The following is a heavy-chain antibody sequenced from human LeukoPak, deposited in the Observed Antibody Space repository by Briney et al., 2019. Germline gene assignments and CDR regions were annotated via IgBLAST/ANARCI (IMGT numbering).Heavy chain of an antibody. CDR3: ARGGYDSSGYYYFTFDY. CDR2: IYPGDSDT. V-gene: IGHV5-51*01. D-gene: IGHD3-22*01. CDR1: GYSLTSYW. J-gene: IGHJ4*02. Sequence: GESLKISCKGSGYSLTSYWIGWVRQMPGKGLEWMGIIYPGDSDTRYSPSFQGQVTISADKSISTAYLQWSSLKASDTAMYYCARGGYDSSGYYYFTFDYWGQGTLVTVSS.